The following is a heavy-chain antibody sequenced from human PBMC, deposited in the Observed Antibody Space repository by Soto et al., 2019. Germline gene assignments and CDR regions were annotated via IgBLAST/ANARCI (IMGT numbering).Heavy chain of an antibody. CDR3: AREIRGAIGPLDY. D-gene: IGHD2-21*01. Sequence: GGSLRLSCAASGFTFSAYSINWVRQSPGKGLEWVAVVSYDGGLKFYADSVKGRFAISRDNSMNTVYLQMNSLSPDDTAVYYCAREIRGAIGPLDYWGQGTLVTVSS. J-gene: IGHJ4*02. V-gene: IGHV3-30*09. CDR2: VSYDGGLK. CDR1: GFTFSAYS.